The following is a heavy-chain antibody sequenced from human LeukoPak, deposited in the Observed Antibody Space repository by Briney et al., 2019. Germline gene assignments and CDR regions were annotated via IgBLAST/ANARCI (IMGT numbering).Heavy chain of an antibody. CDR1: GGSISSYY. Sequence: SETLSLTCTVSGGSISSYYWSWIRQPPGKGLEWIGYIYYSGSTNYNPSLKSRVTISVDTSKNQFSLKLSSVTAADTAVYYCARAAAGAPIDYWGQGTLVTVSS. CDR2: IYYSGST. CDR3: ARAAAGAPIDY. J-gene: IGHJ4*02. V-gene: IGHV4-59*01. D-gene: IGHD6-13*01.